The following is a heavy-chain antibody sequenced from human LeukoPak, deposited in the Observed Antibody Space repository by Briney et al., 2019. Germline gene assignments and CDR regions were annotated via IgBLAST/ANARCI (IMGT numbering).Heavy chain of an antibody. CDR3: ARDRRSYGYRDGMDV. J-gene: IGHJ6*02. Sequence: ASVKVSFKASVYTFTSYGISWVRPAPGQGLEWMGWISAYNGNTNYAQRLQGRFTMTIDTSTSTAYMELRSLRSADTAVYYCARDRRSYGYRDGMDVWGQGTTVTVSS. V-gene: IGHV1-18*01. CDR1: VYTFTSYG. CDR2: ISAYNGNT. D-gene: IGHD5-18*01.